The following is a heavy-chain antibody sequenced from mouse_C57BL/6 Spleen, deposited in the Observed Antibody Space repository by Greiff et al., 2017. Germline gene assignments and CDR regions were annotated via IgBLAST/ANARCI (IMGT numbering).Heavy chain of an antibody. V-gene: IGHV1-42*01. CDR2: FNPSTGGT. D-gene: IGHD1-1*01. CDR1: GYSFTGYY. CDR3: ARTPSYYGSSSFAY. Sequence: EVQLVESGPELVKPGASVKISCKASGYSFTGYYMNWVKQSPEKSLEWIGEFNPSTGGTTYNQKFKAKATLTVDKSSSTAYMQLKSLTSEDSAVXYCARTPSYYGSSSFAYGGQGTLVTVSA. J-gene: IGHJ3*01.